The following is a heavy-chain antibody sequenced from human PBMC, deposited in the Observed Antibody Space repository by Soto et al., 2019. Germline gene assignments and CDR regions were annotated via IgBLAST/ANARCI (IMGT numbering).Heavy chain of an antibody. CDR2: IRAYNCNT. J-gene: IGHJ4*02. CDR3: ARDNASWSDY. V-gene: IGHV1-18*01. CDR1: GYTFTSYG. D-gene: IGHD3-16*01. Sequence: QVQLVQSGAEVKKPGASVMVSCKASGYTFTSYGISWVRQAPGHGLEWMGWIRAYNCNTNYAHKLQGRVTMTTDTSTSTANMEPRSLRPDQTAVYYCARDNASWSDYWGQGTLVTVS.